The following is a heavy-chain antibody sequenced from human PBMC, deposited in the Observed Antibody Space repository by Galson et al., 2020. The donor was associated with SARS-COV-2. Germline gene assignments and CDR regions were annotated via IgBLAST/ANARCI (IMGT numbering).Heavy chain of an antibody. Sequence: ASVKVSCKVSGYTLTELSMHWVRQAPGKGLEWMGGFDPEDGETIYAQKFQGRVTMTEDTSTDTAYMELSSLRSEDTAVYYCATATPITMTGWFDPCGQGTLVTVSS. CDR3: ATATPITMTGWFDP. CDR1: GYTLTELS. D-gene: IGHD3-22*01. V-gene: IGHV1-24*01. CDR2: FDPEDGET. J-gene: IGHJ5*02.